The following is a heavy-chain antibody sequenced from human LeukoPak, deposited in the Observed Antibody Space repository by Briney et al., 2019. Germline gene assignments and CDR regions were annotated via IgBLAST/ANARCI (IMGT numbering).Heavy chain of an antibody. Sequence: SETLSLTCPISGGSISTYYWSWIRQPPGKGLEWIGFIYNSGSTNYNPSLKGRVTISVDTSKNQFSLNLTSVTAADTAVYYCARVAHSNGIDYWGQGTLVTVSS. D-gene: IGHD2/OR15-2a*01. CDR1: GGSISTYY. CDR2: IYNSGST. CDR3: ARVAHSNGIDY. J-gene: IGHJ4*02. V-gene: IGHV4-59*01.